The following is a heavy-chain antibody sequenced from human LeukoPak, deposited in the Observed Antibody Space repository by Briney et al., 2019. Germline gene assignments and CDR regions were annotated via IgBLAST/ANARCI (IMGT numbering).Heavy chain of an antibody. CDR1: GYTFISYG. D-gene: IGHD4-17*01. J-gene: IGHJ4*02. CDR2: ISGYNGNT. CDR3: ARDDLHGDLDFDY. V-gene: IGHV1-18*04. Sequence: ASVKVSCKASGYTFISYGISWVRLAPGQGLEWMGWISGYNGNTNYAQKFQGRVTMTTDTSTSTAYMELRSLRADDTAVYYCARDDLHGDLDFDYWGQGTLVTVSS.